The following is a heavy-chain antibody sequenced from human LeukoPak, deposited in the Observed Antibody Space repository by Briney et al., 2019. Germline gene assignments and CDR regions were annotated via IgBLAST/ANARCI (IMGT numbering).Heavy chain of an antibody. CDR3: ARRRYYDSTGYLE. CDR1: GGFISSSSHY. J-gene: IGHJ1*01. D-gene: IGHD3-22*01. V-gene: IGHV4-39*01. CDR2: IYYSGST. Sequence: PSETLSLTCTISGGFISSSSHYWGWIRQPPGKGLEWIGDIYYSGSTYYNPALKSRVSMSIDTSKNQFSLELRSVAAADTALYYCARRRYYDSTGYLEWGQGTLVTVTS.